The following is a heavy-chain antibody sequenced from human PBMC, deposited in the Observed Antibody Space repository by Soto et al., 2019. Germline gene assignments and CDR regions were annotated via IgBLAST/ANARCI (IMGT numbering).Heavy chain of an antibody. J-gene: IGHJ4*02. CDR1: GGSVSSGSYY. V-gene: IGHV4-61*01. Sequence: SETLSVTCTVSGGSVSSGSYYWSWIRHPPGKGLEWIGYIYYSGSTNYNPSLKSRVTISVDTSKNQFSLKLSSVTAADTAVYYCARDSPRNYDSSGPYDYWGQGTLVTVSS. CDR3: ARDSPRNYDSSGPYDY. CDR2: IYYSGST. D-gene: IGHD3-22*01.